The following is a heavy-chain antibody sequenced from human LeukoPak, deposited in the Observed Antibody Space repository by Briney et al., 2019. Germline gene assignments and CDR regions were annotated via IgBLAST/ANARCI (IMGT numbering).Heavy chain of an antibody. D-gene: IGHD3-16*01. CDR2: INHSGST. CDR3: ARVRFYYFDY. Sequence: PSETLSLTCAVYGGSFSGYYWSWIRQPPGKGLEWIGEINHSGSTNYNPSLKSRVTISVDTSKNQFSLKLSSVTAADTAVCYCARVRFYYFDYWGQGTLVTVSS. CDR1: GGSFSGYY. J-gene: IGHJ4*02. V-gene: IGHV4-34*01.